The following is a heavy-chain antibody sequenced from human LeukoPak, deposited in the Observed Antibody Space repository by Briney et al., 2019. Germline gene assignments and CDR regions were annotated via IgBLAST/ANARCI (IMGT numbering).Heavy chain of an antibody. CDR2: ISGSGGST. CDR3: ANSGLLLHRDAFDI. D-gene: IGHD3-22*01. V-gene: IGHV3-23*01. J-gene: IGHJ3*02. Sequence: GGSLRLSCAASGSTFSSYAMSWVRQAPGKGLEWVSAISGSGGSTYYADSVKGRFTISRDNSKNTLYLQMNGLRAEDTAVYYCANSGLLLHRDAFDIWGQGAMVTVSS. CDR1: GSTFSSYA.